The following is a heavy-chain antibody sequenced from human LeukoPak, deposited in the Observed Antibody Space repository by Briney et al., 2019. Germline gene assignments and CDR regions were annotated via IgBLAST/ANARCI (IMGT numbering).Heavy chain of an antibody. Sequence: GGSLRLSCAASGFTFSGYWMHWVRQAPGKGLEWVANLKQDGSEKHFADSVKGRFTISRDNAENSLYLQMNSLRAEDTAMYYCARGTIAAPGTDYWGQGTLATVSS. J-gene: IGHJ4*02. V-gene: IGHV3-7*01. CDR3: ARGTIAAPGTDY. D-gene: IGHD6-13*01. CDR2: LKQDGSEK. CDR1: GFTFSGYW.